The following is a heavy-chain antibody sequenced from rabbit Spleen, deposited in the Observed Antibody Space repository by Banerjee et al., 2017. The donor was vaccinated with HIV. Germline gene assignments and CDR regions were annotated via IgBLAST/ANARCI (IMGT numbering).Heavy chain of an antibody. CDR3: ARDGSSGFKWDL. V-gene: IGHV1S45*01. J-gene: IGHJ4*01. CDR1: GFSFSDRDV. D-gene: IGHD1-1*01. CDR2: IEGGSSGFS. Sequence: QEQLEESGGGLVKPEGSLTLTCKASGFSFSDRDVMCWVRQAPGKGLEWIACIEGGSSGFSYFANWAKGRFTISKTSSTTVTLQMTSLTAADTATYFCARDGSSGFKWDLWGPGTLVTVS.